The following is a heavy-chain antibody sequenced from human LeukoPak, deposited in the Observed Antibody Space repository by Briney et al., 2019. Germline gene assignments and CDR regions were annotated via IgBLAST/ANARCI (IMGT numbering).Heavy chain of an antibody. CDR1: GFTFSSYA. Sequence: GGSLRLSCAASGFTFSSYAMHWVRQAPGKGLEWVALISYDGTKEYYADSVKGRFTISRDNSKNTLYQQMNSLRAEDTAVYYCAKDPPDSSGFPYYFDYWGQGTLVTVSS. CDR3: AKDPPDSSGFPYYFDY. V-gene: IGHV3-30*04. CDR2: ISYDGTKE. J-gene: IGHJ4*02. D-gene: IGHD3-22*01.